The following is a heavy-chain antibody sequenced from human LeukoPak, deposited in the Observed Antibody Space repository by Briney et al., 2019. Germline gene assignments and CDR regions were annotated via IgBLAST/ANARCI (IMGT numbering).Heavy chain of an antibody. CDR1: GDSVTTYY. CDR3: ARRSCSTSCPFDP. Sequence: SETLSLTCTVSGDSVTTYYWSWIRQPPGKGLEWLGYVYYSGSATYNPSLKSRVTISVDTSKNQFSLKLSSVTAADTAVYYCARRSCSTSCPFDPWGQGTLVTVSS. J-gene: IGHJ5*02. V-gene: IGHV4-59*02. CDR2: VYYSGSA. D-gene: IGHD2-2*01.